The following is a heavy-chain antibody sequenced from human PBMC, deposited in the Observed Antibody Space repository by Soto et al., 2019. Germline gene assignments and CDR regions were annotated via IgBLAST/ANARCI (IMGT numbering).Heavy chain of an antibody. CDR3: ARVLSMTGPGPMDV. CDR2: ISSSSSYI. Sequence: PGGSLRLSCAASGFTFSSYSMNWVRQAPGKGLEWVSSISSSSSYIYYADSVKGRFTISRDNAKNSLYLQMNSLRAEDTAVYYCARVLSMTGPGPMDVWGKGTTVTGSS. V-gene: IGHV3-21*01. J-gene: IGHJ6*03. CDR1: GFTFSSYS. D-gene: IGHD3-9*01.